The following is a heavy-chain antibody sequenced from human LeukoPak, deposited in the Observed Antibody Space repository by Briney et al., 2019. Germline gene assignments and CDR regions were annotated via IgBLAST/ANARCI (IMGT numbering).Heavy chain of an antibody. J-gene: IGHJ4*02. Sequence: SETLSLTCTVSGGSISPYYWCWIRQTPGKGREWMGYILYSGTTTNYNPSPKSRVTISVDTSKNQVSLKLSSVTAADTAVYYCARVGDWNDLVYWGQGTLVTVSS. V-gene: IGHV4-59*01. CDR1: GGSISPYY. CDR3: ARVGDWNDLVY. D-gene: IGHD1-1*01. CDR2: ILYSGTTT.